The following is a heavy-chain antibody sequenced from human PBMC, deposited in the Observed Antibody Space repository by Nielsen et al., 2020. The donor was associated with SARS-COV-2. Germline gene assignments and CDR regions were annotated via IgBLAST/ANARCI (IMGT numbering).Heavy chain of an antibody. V-gene: IGHV1-69*13. CDR3: AQGSSSQPNDAFDI. CDR1: GGTFSSYA. CDR2: IIPIFGTA. Sequence: SVKVSCKASGGTFSSYAISWVRQAPGQGLEWMGGIIPIFGTANHAQKFQGRVTITADESTSTAYMELSSLRSEDTAVYYCAQGSSSQPNDAFDIWGQGTMVTVSS. J-gene: IGHJ3*02. D-gene: IGHD6-13*01.